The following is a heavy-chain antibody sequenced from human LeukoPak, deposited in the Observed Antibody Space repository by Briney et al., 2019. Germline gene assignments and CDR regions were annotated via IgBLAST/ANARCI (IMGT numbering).Heavy chain of an antibody. CDR3: ARDSFCGGDCYSGWVIDY. J-gene: IGHJ4*02. Sequence: GGSLRLSCAASGFTFSSYSMNWVRQAPGKGLEWVSYISSSSSTIYYADSVKGRFTISRDNAKNSLYLQMNSLRAEDTAVYYCARDSFCGGDCYSGWVIDYWGQGTLVTVSS. D-gene: IGHD2-21*02. CDR2: ISSSSSTI. V-gene: IGHV3-48*01. CDR1: GFTFSSYS.